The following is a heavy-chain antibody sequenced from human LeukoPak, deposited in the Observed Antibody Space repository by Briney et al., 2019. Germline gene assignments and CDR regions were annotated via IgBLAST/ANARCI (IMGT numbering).Heavy chain of an antibody. J-gene: IGHJ4*02. CDR2: IKSKTDGGTT. D-gene: IGHD2-15*01. CDR1: GFTFSNAC. Sequence: GGSLSLSCAASGFTFSNACRSWVRKAPGKGLEWVGRIKSKTDGGTTDYAAPVKGRFTISRDDSKNTLYLQMNSLKTEDTAVYYCTTDPQYCSGGSCYLYYFDYWGQGTLVTVSS. V-gene: IGHV3-15*01. CDR3: TTDPQYCSGGSCYLYYFDY.